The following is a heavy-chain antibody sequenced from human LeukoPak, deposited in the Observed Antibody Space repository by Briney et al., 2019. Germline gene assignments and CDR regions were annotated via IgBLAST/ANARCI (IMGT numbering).Heavy chain of an antibody. Sequence: ASVKVSCKASGYTFNGYYLHWVRQAPGQGPEWMGKINTNSGVTDYAQNFQGRVTMTRDTSITTAYMELSRLTSDDAAVYYCARSPRSIVVLPAATSFDYWGLGTPVTVSS. CDR1: GYTFNGYY. CDR2: INTNSGVT. J-gene: IGHJ4*02. D-gene: IGHD2-2*01. CDR3: ARSPRSIVVLPAATSFDY. V-gene: IGHV1-2*02.